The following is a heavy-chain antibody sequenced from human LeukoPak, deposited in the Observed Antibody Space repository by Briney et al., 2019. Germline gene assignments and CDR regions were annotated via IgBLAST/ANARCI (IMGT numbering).Heavy chain of an antibody. Sequence: SETLSLTCAVYGGSFSGYYWSWIRQPPGKGLEWIGEINHSGSTNYNPSLKSRVTISVDTSKNQFSLKLSSVTAADTAVYYCARAPGRGYCSSTSCSRWFDPWGQGTLVTVSS. CDR1: GGSFSGYY. D-gene: IGHD2-2*01. CDR2: INHSGST. J-gene: IGHJ5*02. V-gene: IGHV4-34*01. CDR3: ARAPGRGYCSSTSCSRWFDP.